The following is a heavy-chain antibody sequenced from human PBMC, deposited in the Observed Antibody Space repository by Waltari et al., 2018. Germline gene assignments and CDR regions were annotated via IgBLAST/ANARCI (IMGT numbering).Heavy chain of an antibody. V-gene: IGHV3-23*04. CDR1: GFTFSSYA. D-gene: IGHD6-13*01. Sequence: EVQLVESGGGLVQPGGSLRLSCAASGFTFSSYAMSLVRQAPGKGLEWVSAISGRGGSTYYADSVKGRFTISRDNSKNTLYLQMNSLRAEDTAVYYCAKDRTLDSSSWGYWGQGTLVTVSS. CDR3: AKDRTLDSSSWGY. CDR2: ISGRGGST. J-gene: IGHJ4*02.